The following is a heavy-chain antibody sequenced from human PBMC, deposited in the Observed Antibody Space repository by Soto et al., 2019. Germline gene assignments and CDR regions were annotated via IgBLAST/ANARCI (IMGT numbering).Heavy chain of an antibody. CDR3: ARKESGYGDYYFDY. CDR1: GGSISSSSYY. V-gene: IGHV4-39*01. D-gene: IGHD4-17*01. Sequence: PSETLSLTCTVSGGSISSSSYYWGWIRQPPGKGLEWIGSIYYSGSTYYNPSLKSRVTISVDTSKNQFSLKLSSVTAADTAVYYCARKESGYGDYYFDYWGQGTLVTSPQ. J-gene: IGHJ4*02. CDR2: IYYSGST.